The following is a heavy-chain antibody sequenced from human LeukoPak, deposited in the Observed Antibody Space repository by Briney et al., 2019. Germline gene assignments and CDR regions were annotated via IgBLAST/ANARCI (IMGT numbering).Heavy chain of an antibody. J-gene: IGHJ3*02. D-gene: IGHD2-2*01. CDR3: VRGGYCSTTTCYYFNAFDI. V-gene: IGHV3-48*03. Sequence: SVKGRFTISRENAKNSLYLQMNSLRAEDTVVYYCVRGGYCSTTTCYYFNAFDIWGQGTMVTVSS.